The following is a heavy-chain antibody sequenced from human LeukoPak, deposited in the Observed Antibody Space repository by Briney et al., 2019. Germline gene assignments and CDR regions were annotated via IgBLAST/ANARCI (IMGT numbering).Heavy chain of an antibody. D-gene: IGHD3-10*01. CDR1: GFTFSDYT. CDR2: ISSSSAYI. Sequence: GGSLRLSCAASGFTFSDYTMNWVRQAPGKGLEWVSSISSSSAYIYYADSVKGRFTISKDNAKNSLFLQMNSLTADDTAVYYCARDRGYGSGSSQNWFDPWGQGTLVTVSS. V-gene: IGHV3-21*01. J-gene: IGHJ5*02. CDR3: ARDRGYGSGSSQNWFDP.